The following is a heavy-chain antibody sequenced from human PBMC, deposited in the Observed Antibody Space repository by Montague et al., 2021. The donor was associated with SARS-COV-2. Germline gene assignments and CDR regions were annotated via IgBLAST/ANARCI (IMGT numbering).Heavy chain of an antibody. CDR2: TDWDDDK. CDR3: ARTQIVDIYYYYGMDV. J-gene: IGHJ6*02. V-gene: IGHV2-70*01. Sequence: PALVKPTQTLTLTCTFSGFSLSTSGMCASWIRQPPGKALEWLALTDWDDDKYYSTSLKTRLTISKDTSKNQVVLTMTNMDPVDTATYYCARTQIVDIYYYYGMDVWGQGTTVTVSS. CDR1: GFSLSTSGMC. D-gene: IGHD5-12*01.